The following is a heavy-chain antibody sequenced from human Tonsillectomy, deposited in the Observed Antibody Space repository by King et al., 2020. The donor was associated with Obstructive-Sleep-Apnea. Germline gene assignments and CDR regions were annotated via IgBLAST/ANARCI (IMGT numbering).Heavy chain of an antibody. CDR1: CGSISSGYS. Sequence: QLQESGPVLVKPSQKLSLTCTFSCGSISSGYSLSWSRQHPGKGLEWIGDIYYSGSTFYNSFLNSRATISLDTSNNQCSLKLRSVTAAYTAVYYCAREVGLYCSSTSCHATYYYGMDVWGQGTTVTVSS. J-gene: IGHJ6*02. CDR2: IYYSGST. D-gene: IGHD2-2*01. CDR3: AREVGLYCSSTSCHATYYYGMDV. V-gene: IGHV4-31*03.